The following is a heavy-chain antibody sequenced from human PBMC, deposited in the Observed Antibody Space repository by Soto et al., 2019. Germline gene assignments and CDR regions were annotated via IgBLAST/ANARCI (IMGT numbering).Heavy chain of an antibody. J-gene: IGHJ5*01. CDR1: GYTFSSYG. CDR3: ARERYYDVLTGPDS. Sequence: ASVKVSCKASGYTFSSYGVTWVRQAPGQGLEWMGWISAYSGGTKSAQKYQGRVTMTTDTATNTAYMELRSLRSDDTAVYYCARERYYDVLTGPDSWGQGTLVTVSS. V-gene: IGHV1-18*01. D-gene: IGHD3-9*01. CDR2: ISAYSGGT.